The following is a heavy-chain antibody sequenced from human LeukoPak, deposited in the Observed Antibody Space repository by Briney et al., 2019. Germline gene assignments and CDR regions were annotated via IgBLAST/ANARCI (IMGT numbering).Heavy chain of an antibody. CDR1: GYTFTGYY. D-gene: IGHD3-16*02. V-gene: IGHV1-2*02. CDR2: INPNSGGT. J-gene: IGHJ4*02. Sequence: GSVKVSCKASGYTFTGYYMHWVRQAPGQGLEWMGWINPNSGGTNYAQKFQGRVTMTRDTSISTAYMELSRLRSDDTAVYYCARAGLHRYPFDYWGQGTLVTVSS. CDR3: ARAGLHRYPFDY.